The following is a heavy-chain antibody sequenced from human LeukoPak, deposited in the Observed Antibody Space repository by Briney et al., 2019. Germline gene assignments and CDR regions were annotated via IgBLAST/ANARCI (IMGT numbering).Heavy chain of an antibody. CDR3: AKDQVDTAMVTYYYYMDV. D-gene: IGHD5-18*01. V-gene: IGHV3-74*01. J-gene: IGHJ6*03. CDR1: GFTFRSYW. Sequence: GGSLRLSCAASGFTFRSYWMHWVRQAPGKGLVWVSRINTNGSSTSYADSVKGRFTISRDNAKNTLYLQMNSLRAEDTAVYYCAKDQVDTAMVTYYYYMDVWGKGTTVTISS. CDR2: INTNGSST.